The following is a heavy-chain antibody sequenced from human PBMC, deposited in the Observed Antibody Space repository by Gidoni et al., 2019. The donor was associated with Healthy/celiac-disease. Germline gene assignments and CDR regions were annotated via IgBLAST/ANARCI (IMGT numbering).Heavy chain of an antibody. CDR1: GYTFTSYY. V-gene: IGHV1-46*03. CDR3: ARDVVVVVAATSAGYDAFDI. D-gene: IGHD2-15*01. CDR2: INPSGGST. J-gene: IGHJ3*02. Sequence: QVQLVQSGAEVKKPGASVKVSCKASGYTFTSYYMHWVRQAPGQGLEWMGIINPSGGSTSYAQKFQGRVTMTRDTSTSTVYMELSSLRSEDTAVYYCARDVVVVVAATSAGYDAFDIWGQGTMVTVFS.